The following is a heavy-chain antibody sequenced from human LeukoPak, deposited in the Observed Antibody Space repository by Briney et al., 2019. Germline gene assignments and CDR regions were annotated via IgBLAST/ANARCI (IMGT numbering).Heavy chain of an antibody. D-gene: IGHD4/OR15-4a*01. CDR2: IKQDGSEK. CDR1: GFTFSSYW. J-gene: IGHJ4*02. Sequence: GGSLRLSCAASGFTFSSYWMNWVRQAPGKGLEWVANIKQDGSEKRYVDSVKGRFTISRDNAKNSLYLQMNSLRAEDTAVYYCARVHGAYPFDYWGQGTLVTVSS. CDR3: ARVHGAYPFDY. V-gene: IGHV3-7*01.